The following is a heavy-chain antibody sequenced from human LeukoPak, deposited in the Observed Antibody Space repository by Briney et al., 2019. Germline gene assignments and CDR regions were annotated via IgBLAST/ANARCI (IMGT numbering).Heavy chain of an antibody. CDR3: ARHVAMVFGVSGWFDP. Sequence: GESLKISCKGSGYSFTSYWIGWVRQMPGKGLEWMGIIYPGDSDTRYSPSFQGQVTISADKSISTAYLQWSSLKASDTAMYYCARHVAMVFGVSGWFDPWGQGTLVTVSS. CDR1: GYSFTSYW. V-gene: IGHV5-51*01. J-gene: IGHJ5*02. D-gene: IGHD3/OR15-3a*01. CDR2: IYPGDSDT.